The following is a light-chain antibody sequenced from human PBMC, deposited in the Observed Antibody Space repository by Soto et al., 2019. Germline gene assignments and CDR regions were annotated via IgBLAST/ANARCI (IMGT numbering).Light chain of an antibody. V-gene: IGLV2-14*01. CDR1: SSDVGGYNY. CDR2: EVS. CDR3: SSYTSSSTLV. Sequence: QSALTQPASVSGSPGQSITISCTGTSSDVGGYNYVSWYQQHPGKAPKLMISEVSNRPSGVSNRFSGSKSGNTASLTISGLQAVDEADYYCSSYTSSSTLVFCGGTKVTV. J-gene: IGLJ3*02.